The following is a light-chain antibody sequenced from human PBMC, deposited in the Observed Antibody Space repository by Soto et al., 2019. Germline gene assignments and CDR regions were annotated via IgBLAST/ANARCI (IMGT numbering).Light chain of an antibody. J-gene: IGLJ1*01. CDR1: GRGIESYYL. V-gene: IGLV2-14*02. CDR2: EVT. Sequence: QSVLNQPAPVSGSPGQSVTISCTATGRGIESYYLVSWYQQLPGTVPKLMIYEVTNRPSGVSSRFSGSKSGNTASLTISGLQAEDEADYYCSSYTVDVAPDVFGTGTKVTVL. CDR3: SSYTVDVAPDV.